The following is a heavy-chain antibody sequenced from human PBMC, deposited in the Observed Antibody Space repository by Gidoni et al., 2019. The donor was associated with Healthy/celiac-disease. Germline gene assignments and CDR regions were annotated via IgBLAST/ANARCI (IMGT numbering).Heavy chain of an antibody. CDR2: IYYSGST. D-gene: IGHD6-19*01. CDR1: GGSISSSSYY. V-gene: IGHV4-39*01. Sequence: QLKLQESGPGLVKPSETLSLTCTVSGGSISSSSYYWGWIRQPPGKGLEWIGSIYYSGSTYYNPSLKSRVTISVDTSKNQFSLKLSSVTAADTAVYYCARHRSSSGWKHYYYMDVWGKGTTVTVSS. J-gene: IGHJ6*03. CDR3: ARHRSSSGWKHYYYMDV.